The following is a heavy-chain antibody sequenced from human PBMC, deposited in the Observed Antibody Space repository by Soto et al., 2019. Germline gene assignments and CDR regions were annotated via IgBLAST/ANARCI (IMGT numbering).Heavy chain of an antibody. CDR2: IWYDGSNK. CDR1: GFTFSSYG. CDR3: ARDSGALGDTIHYYGMDV. J-gene: IGHJ6*02. Sequence: ESGGGVVQPGRSLRLSCAASGFTFSSYGMHWVRQAPGTGLEWVAVIWYDGSNKYYADSVKGRFTISRDNSKNTLYLQMNSLRAEDTAVYYCARDSGALGDTIHYYGMDVWGQGTTVTVSS. V-gene: IGHV3-33*01. D-gene: IGHD3-10*01.